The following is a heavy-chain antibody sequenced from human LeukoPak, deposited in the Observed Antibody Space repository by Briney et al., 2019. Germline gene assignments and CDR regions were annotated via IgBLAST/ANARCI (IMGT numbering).Heavy chain of an antibody. V-gene: IGHV1-8*01. CDR2: MNPNSGNT. Sequence: GASVKVFCKASGYTFTSYDISWVRQATGQGLEWMGWMNPNSGNTGYAQKFQGRVIMTRNTSISTAYMELSSLISEDTAVYFCARGSGCSSTSCYRSWFDPWGQGTLVTVSS. J-gene: IGHJ5*02. D-gene: IGHD2-2*01. CDR3: ARGSGCSSTSCYRSWFDP. CDR1: GYTFTSYD.